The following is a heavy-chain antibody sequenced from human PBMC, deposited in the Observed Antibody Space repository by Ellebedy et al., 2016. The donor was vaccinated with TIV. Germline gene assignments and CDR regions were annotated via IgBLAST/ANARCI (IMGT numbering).Heavy chain of an antibody. CDR3: ARGGMSYYDILTGSRDAFDI. J-gene: IGHJ3*02. V-gene: IGHV1-2*02. CDR2: INPNSGGT. CDR1: GYTFTGYY. Sequence: ASVKVSCXASGYTFTGYYMHWVRQAPGQGLEWMGWINPNSGGTNYAQKFQGRVTMTRDTSISTAYMELSSLRSEDTAVYYCARGGMSYYDILTGSRDAFDIWGQGTMVTVSS. D-gene: IGHD3-9*01.